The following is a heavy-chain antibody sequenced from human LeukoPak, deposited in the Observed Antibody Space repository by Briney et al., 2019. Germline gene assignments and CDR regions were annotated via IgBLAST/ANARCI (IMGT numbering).Heavy chain of an antibody. J-gene: IGHJ6*02. D-gene: IGHD3-3*01. Sequence: SETLSLTCTVSGGSISSYYWSWIRQPPGKGLEWIGYIYYSGSTNYNPSLKSRVTISVDTSKNQFSLKLSSVTAADTAVYYCARGSGLRFWQGMDAWGQGTTVTVSS. CDR3: ARGSGLRFWQGMDA. CDR1: GGSISSYY. CDR2: IYYSGST. V-gene: IGHV4-59*01.